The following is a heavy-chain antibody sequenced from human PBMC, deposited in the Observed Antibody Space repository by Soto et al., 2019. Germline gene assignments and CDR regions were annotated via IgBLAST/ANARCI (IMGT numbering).Heavy chain of an antibody. CDR2: ISSSSSYI. CDR1: GFTFSSYS. J-gene: IGHJ6*02. Sequence: GGSLRLSCAASGFTFSSYSMNWVRQAPGKGLEWVSSISSSSSYIYYADSVKGRFTISRDNAKNSLYLQMNSLRAEDTAVYYCARYYFNPGYSIHPSNGMDVWGQGTTVTVSS. D-gene: IGHD6-13*01. CDR3: ARYYFNPGYSIHPSNGMDV. V-gene: IGHV3-21*01.